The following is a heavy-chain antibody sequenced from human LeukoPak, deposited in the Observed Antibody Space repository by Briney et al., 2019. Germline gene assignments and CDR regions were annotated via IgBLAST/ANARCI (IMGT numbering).Heavy chain of an antibody. CDR1: GFTFSSYS. CDR3: AKELYSTTWYDY. J-gene: IGHJ4*02. D-gene: IGHD6-13*01. V-gene: IGHV3-21*01. Sequence: PGGSLRLSCAASGFTFSSYSINWVRQAPGKGLEWVSSISSSSGHIYYADSVKGRFTISRDSAKNSLYLQMNSLRAEDTAVYYCAKELYSTTWYDYWGQGTLVTVSS. CDR2: ISSSSGHI.